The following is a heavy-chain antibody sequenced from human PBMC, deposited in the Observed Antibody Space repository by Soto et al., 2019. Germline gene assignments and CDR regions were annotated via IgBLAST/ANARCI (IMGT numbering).Heavy chain of an antibody. Sequence: ASVKVSCKASGYTFTSYGISWVRQAPGQGLEWMGWISAYNGNTNYAQKLQGRVTMTTDTSTSTAYMELRSLRSDDTAVYYCARSLGGMVRGVMNYWGQGNLVTVSS. D-gene: IGHD3-10*01. J-gene: IGHJ4*02. CDR1: GYTFTSYG. V-gene: IGHV1-18*01. CDR2: ISAYNGNT. CDR3: ARSLGGMVRGVMNY.